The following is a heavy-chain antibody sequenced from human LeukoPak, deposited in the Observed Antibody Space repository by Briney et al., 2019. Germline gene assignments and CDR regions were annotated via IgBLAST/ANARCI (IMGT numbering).Heavy chain of an antibody. Sequence: GGSLRLSCAASGFTFDDYAMHWVRQAPGKGLEWVSGISWNSGSIGYADSVKGRFTISRDNAKNSLYLQMNSLRAEDTALYYCAKDSGAVGATHGPFDYWGQGTLVTVSS. V-gene: IGHV3-9*01. CDR2: ISWNSGSI. D-gene: IGHD1-26*01. CDR3: AKDSGAVGATHGPFDY. J-gene: IGHJ4*02. CDR1: GFTFDDYA.